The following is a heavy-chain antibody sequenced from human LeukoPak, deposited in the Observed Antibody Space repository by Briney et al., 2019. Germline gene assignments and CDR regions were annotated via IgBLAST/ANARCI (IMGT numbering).Heavy chain of an antibody. V-gene: IGHV1-69*04. J-gene: IGHJ4*02. CDR2: IIPIFGIA. CDR1: GGAFSSYA. D-gene: IGHD4-17*01. Sequence: SVKVSCKASGGAFSSYAISWVRQAPGQGLEWMGRIIPIFGIANYAQKFQGRVTITADKSTSTAYMELSSLRSEDTAVYYCARGRATVKNHYFDYWGQGTLVTVSS. CDR3: ARGRATVKNHYFDY.